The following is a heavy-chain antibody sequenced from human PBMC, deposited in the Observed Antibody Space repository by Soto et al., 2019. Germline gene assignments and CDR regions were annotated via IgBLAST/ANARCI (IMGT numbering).Heavy chain of an antibody. J-gene: IGHJ4*02. CDR3: ALASYYYDSSGYYYGFDY. Sequence: QITLKESGPPLVKPTQTLTLTCTFSGFSLSTSGVGVGWIRQPPGKALEWLALIYWDDDKRYSRSLKSRLTITQDTAKNQVVLTMTNKDPEDTATYYGALASYYYDSSGYYYGFDYLGPGTLVTVSS. D-gene: IGHD3-22*01. CDR1: GFSLSTSGVG. CDR2: IYWDDDK. V-gene: IGHV2-5*02.